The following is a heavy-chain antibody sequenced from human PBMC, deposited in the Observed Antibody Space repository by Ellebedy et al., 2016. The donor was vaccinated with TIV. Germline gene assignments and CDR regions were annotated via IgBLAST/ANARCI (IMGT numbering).Heavy chain of an antibody. CDR1: GFTFSSYS. D-gene: IGHD2-15*01. Sequence: GGSLRLXCAASGFTFSSYSMNWVRQAPGKGLEWVSYISSSSGTIYYADSVKGRFTISRGNAKNSLFLQMSSLRDEDTAVYFCARGANEAAPSDYWGQGTLVTVSS. V-gene: IGHV3-48*02. CDR3: ARGANEAAPSDY. CDR2: ISSSSGTI. J-gene: IGHJ4*02.